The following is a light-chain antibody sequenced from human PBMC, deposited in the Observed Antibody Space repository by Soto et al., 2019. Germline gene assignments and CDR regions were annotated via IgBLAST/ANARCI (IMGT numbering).Light chain of an antibody. J-gene: IGLJ1*01. CDR1: SSDVGGYNY. V-gene: IGLV2-14*01. Sequence: QSVLTQPASGSGSPGQSITISCTGTSSDVGGYNYVSWYQQHPGKAPKLIIYNVSNRPSGVSNRFSGSKSGNTASLTISGLQAEDEAEYYGNSYTFGSSPICVLGTGTNVTVL. CDR3: NSYTFGSSPICV. CDR2: NVS.